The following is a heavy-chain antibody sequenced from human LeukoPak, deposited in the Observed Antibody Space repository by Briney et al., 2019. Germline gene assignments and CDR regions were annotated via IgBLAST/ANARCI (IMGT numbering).Heavy chain of an antibody. V-gene: IGHV3-11*04. CDR2: ISSSGSTI. J-gene: IGHJ4*02. Sequence: PGGSLRLSCAASGFTFSDYYMSWIRQAPGKGLEWVSYISSSGSTIYYADSVKGRFTISRDNAKNSLYLQMNSLRAEDTAVYYCARRKDTAMVTRLYYFDYWGQGTLVTVSS. D-gene: IGHD5-18*01. CDR1: GFTFSDYY. CDR3: ARRKDTAMVTRLYYFDY.